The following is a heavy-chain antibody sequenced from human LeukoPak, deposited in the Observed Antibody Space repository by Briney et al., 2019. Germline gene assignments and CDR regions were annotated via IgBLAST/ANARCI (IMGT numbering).Heavy chain of an antibody. Sequence: PSETLSLTCTVSGGSISSYYWSWIRQPAGNGLEWIGRIYTSGSTNYNPSPKSRVTMSIDTSKNQFSLKLSSVPAADTAVYYCAREILRFGSTSGDFDYWGQGTLVTVSS. CDR1: GGSISSYY. D-gene: IGHD3-16*01. CDR3: AREILRFGSTSGDFDY. J-gene: IGHJ4*02. V-gene: IGHV4-4*07. CDR2: IYTSGST.